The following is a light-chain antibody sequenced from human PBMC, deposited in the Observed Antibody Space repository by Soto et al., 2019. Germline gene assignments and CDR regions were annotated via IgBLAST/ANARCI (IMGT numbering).Light chain of an antibody. J-gene: IGLJ3*02. CDR1: SSDVGAYNY. V-gene: IGLV2-11*01. Sequence: QSALTQPRSVSGSPGQSVTISCTGSSSDVGAYNYVSWYQHHPGKAPKVMIFDVSERPSGVPDRFSGSKSGNTASLTISGLQAEDEGDYYCCSYAGTYSWVFVGGTKLTVL. CDR2: DVS. CDR3: CSYAGTYSWV.